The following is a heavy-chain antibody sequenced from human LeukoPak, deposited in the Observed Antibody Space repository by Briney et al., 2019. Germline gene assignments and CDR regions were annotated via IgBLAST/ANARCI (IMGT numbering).Heavy chain of an antibody. V-gene: IGHV3-11*01. CDR3: ARAGQGYCTSAGCFLSLDY. CDR1: GFTFNDYY. J-gene: IGHJ4*02. Sequence: PGGPQRLSCAASGFTFNDYYMSWIRQAPGKGLEWVSYISSSGSTIYYADSVEGRFTISRDNAKNSLYLQMNSLRAEDTAVYYCARAGQGYCTSAGCFLSLDYWGQGTLVTVSS. CDR2: ISSSGSTI. D-gene: IGHD2-2*01.